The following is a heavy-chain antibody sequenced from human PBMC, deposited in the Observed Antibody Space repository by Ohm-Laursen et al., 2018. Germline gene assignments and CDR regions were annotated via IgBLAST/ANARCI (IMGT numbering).Heavy chain of an antibody. CDR1: GFTFSDYW. CDR2: INQDGSEK. CDR3: AKDQYMAGTRYFDY. D-gene: IGHD6-19*01. J-gene: IGHJ4*02. Sequence: SLRLSCTASGFTFSDYWMSWVRQGPGKGLECMANINQDGSEKYYVDSVKGRFTISRDNAKNSLYLQMNSLRAEDTAVYYCAKDQYMAGTRYFDYWGQGTLVTVSS. V-gene: IGHV3-7*01.